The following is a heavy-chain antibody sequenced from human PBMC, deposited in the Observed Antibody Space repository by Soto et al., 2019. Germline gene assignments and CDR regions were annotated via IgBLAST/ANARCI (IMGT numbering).Heavy chain of an antibody. D-gene: IGHD2-2*01. Sequence: QVQLQESGPGLVKPSETLSLTCTVSGGSVSSGSYYWSWIRQPPGKGLEWIGYIYYSGSTNYNPSLQSRVPISVDTAKNQFSLQLSSVTAADTAVYYCARDDIVVVPAAMSAFDIWGQGTMVTVSS. V-gene: IGHV4-61*01. CDR2: IYYSGST. CDR3: ARDDIVVVPAAMSAFDI. J-gene: IGHJ3*02. CDR1: GGSVSSGSYY.